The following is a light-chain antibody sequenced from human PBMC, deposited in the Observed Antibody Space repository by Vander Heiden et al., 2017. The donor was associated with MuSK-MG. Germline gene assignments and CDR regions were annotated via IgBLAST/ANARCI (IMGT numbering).Light chain of an antibody. CDR1: QSISSY. J-gene: IGKJ2*01. CDR3: QQSDSTRST. V-gene: IGKV1-39*01. Sequence: DIQMTQSPSSLSASVGDRVTITCRASQSISSYLNWYQQKPGKAPKLLIYAASSLLSGVPSRFSGSGSGRDFTLTISSLQPEDFATYYCQQSDSTRSTFGQGTKLXIK. CDR2: AAS.